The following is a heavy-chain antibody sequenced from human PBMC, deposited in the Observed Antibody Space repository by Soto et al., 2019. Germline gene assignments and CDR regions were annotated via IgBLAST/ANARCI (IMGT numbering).Heavy chain of an antibody. Sequence: QVQLVQSGAEVKKPGSSVKVSCKASGGTFSSYAISWVRQAPGQGLEWMGGIIPLVGTANYAQKFQGRVTITADESTSTAYKELSSLRSEDTAVYYCAGEPHDCSGGSCYSFWGQGTLVTVSS. CDR1: GGTFSSYA. J-gene: IGHJ4*02. D-gene: IGHD2-15*01. CDR3: AGEPHDCSGGSCYSF. V-gene: IGHV1-69*01. CDR2: IIPLVGTA.